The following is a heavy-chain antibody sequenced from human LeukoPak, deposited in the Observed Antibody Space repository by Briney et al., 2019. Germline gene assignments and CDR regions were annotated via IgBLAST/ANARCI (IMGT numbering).Heavy chain of an antibody. CDR1: GFTFSSYE. V-gene: IGHV3-48*03. CDR3: ARDYGDYLY. D-gene: IGHD4-17*01. Sequence: AGGSLRLSCAASGFTFSSYEMNWVRQAPGKGQEWVSYISSSGSTIYYADSVKGRFTISRDNAKNSLYLQMNSLRAEDTAVYYCARDYGDYLYWGQGTLVTVSS. J-gene: IGHJ4*02. CDR2: ISSSGSTI.